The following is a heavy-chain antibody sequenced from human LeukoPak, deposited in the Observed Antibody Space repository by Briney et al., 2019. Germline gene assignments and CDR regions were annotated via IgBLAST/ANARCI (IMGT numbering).Heavy chain of an antibody. D-gene: IGHD3-22*01. CDR1: GFTFSSYW. Sequence: GGSLRLSCAASGFTFSSYWMHWVRQAPGRGPVWVSRINSDGSSTSYADSVKGRFTISRDNAKNTLYLQMNSLRAEDTAVYYCARVGRYYDSSGPMAFDYWGQGTLVTVSS. J-gene: IGHJ4*02. CDR2: INSDGSST. CDR3: ARVGRYYDSSGPMAFDY. V-gene: IGHV3-74*01.